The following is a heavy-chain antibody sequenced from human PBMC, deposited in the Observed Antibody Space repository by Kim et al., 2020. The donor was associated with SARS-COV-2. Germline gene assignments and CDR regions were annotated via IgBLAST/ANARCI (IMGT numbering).Heavy chain of an antibody. Sequence: ASVKVSCKASGYRFAKYDINWVRQASGQGLEWMGRIIPDGGDTAYAQKFQGRLTMTTDTSINTAYMELTGLNSHDTAEYYCARGVGIDHWGQGTLVTVSS. V-gene: IGHV1-8*01. CDR1: GYRFAKYD. J-gene: IGHJ4*02. CDR2: IIPDGGDT. CDR3: ARGVGIDH.